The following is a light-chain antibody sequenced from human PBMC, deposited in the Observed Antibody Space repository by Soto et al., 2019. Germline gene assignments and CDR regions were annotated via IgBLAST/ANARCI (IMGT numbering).Light chain of an antibody. CDR1: QSISSW. CDR2: KAS. CDR3: QQYNSYSLT. Sequence: DIQMTQSPSTLSASVGDRVTITCRASQSISSWLAWYQQKPGKAPKLLIYKASSLESGVPSRFSGSGSGPEFTLTISSRQPDDFATYYCQQYNSYSLTFGGGTKVEIK. V-gene: IGKV1-5*03. J-gene: IGKJ4*01.